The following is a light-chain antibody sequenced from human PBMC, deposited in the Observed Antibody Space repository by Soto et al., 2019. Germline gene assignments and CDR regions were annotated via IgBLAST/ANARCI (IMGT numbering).Light chain of an antibody. J-gene: IGKJ4*01. CDR2: SAS. V-gene: IGKV2-28*01. Sequence: DIVMTQSPLSLAVTLGEPASISCRCSQSALHGTGNTYLDWYLQKPGQSPQLLIYSASNRASGVPDRFSGSGSGTDFTLKISRVEAEDVGVYYCMQAVQTLAFGGGTKVEIK. CDR1: QSALHGTGNTY. CDR3: MQAVQTLA.